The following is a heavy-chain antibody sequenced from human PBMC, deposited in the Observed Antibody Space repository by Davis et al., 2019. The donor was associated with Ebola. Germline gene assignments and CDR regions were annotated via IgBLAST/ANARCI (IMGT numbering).Heavy chain of an antibody. V-gene: IGHV3-30*18. Sequence: GESLKISCVVSGFTFSSYGMHWVRQAPGKGLEWVAVTSYDGGNRYYADFVKGRFTISRDNSKNTLYLQMNSLRDEDTAVYYCAKDGNYDFWSGPTIHYYYMDVWGKGTTVTVSS. CDR2: TSYDGGNR. CDR1: GFTFSSYG. J-gene: IGHJ6*03. D-gene: IGHD3-3*01. CDR3: AKDGNYDFWSGPTIHYYYMDV.